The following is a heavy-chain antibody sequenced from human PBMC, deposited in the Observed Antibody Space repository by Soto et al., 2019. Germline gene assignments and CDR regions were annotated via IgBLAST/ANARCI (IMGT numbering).Heavy chain of an antibody. Sequence: QVPLVQSGAEVKKPGASVKVSCKASGYTFNNYGISWVRQAPEQGLEWMGWIGPYNGNTDHAQNFQGRVTMTTDTSTNTAYMELRSLRSDDTALYYCARCYCSVGSCYTCWHFDLWGRGTLVTVSS. J-gene: IGHJ2*01. CDR3: ARCYCSVGSCYTCWHFDL. CDR1: GYTFNNYG. D-gene: IGHD2-15*01. CDR2: IGPYNGNT. V-gene: IGHV1-18*01.